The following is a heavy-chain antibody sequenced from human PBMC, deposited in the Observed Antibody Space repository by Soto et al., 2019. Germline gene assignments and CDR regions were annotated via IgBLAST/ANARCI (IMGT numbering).Heavy chain of an antibody. D-gene: IGHD1-1*01. V-gene: IGHV6-1*01. Sequence: PSPTLSLTCAISGDSVSSNSAAWNWIRQSPSRGLEWLGRTYYRSKWYNDYAVSVKSRITINPDTSKNQFSLQLNSVTPEDTAVYSCARDIYCRNKGDNYYHCMDIWGRETTVTVSS. J-gene: IGHJ6*02. CDR2: TYYRSKWYN. CDR3: ARDIYCRNKGDNYYHCMDI. CDR1: GDSVSSNSAA.